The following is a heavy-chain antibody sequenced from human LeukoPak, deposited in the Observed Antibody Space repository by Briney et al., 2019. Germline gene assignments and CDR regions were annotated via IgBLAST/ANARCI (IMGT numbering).Heavy chain of an antibody. D-gene: IGHD1-26*01. CDR2: ISWDGDST. CDR1: GFTFYDYN. V-gene: IGHV3-43*01. CDR3: ARDIYAKGSVGAFYY. J-gene: IGHJ4*02. Sequence: PGGSLTLSCAPSGFTFYDYNMHWARHAPGKGLEWVSLISWDGDSTYYADSVKGRFTISRDNSKNSLYLQMNSLTTEDSALYYCARDIYAKGSVGAFYYWGQGTLVTVSS.